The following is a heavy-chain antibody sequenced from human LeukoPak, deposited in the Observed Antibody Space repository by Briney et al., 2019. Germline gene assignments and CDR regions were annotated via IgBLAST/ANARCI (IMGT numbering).Heavy chain of an antibody. J-gene: IGHJ6*03. CDR3: AKDYIAARRYYYYYMDV. Sequence: PGGSLRLSCAASGFTFSSYGMHWVRQAPGKGLEWVAVISYDGSNKYYADSVKGRFTISRDNSKNTLYLQMNSLRAEDTAVYYCAKDYIAARRYYYYYMDVWGKGTTVTVSS. CDR2: ISYDGSNK. CDR1: GFTFSSYG. D-gene: IGHD6-6*01. V-gene: IGHV3-30*18.